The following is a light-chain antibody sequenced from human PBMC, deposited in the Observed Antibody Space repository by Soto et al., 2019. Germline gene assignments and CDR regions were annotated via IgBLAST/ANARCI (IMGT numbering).Light chain of an antibody. Sequence: QSVLTQPASVSGSPGQSITISCTGTSSDVGGYKDVSWYQQHPGKAPKLMIYDVTNRPSGVSNRFSGSKSGNTASLTISGLQAEDEADYYCSSYTSTSTRVFGGGTKLTVL. CDR3: SSYTSTSTRV. J-gene: IGLJ2*01. CDR2: DVT. V-gene: IGLV2-14*01. CDR1: SSDVGGYKD.